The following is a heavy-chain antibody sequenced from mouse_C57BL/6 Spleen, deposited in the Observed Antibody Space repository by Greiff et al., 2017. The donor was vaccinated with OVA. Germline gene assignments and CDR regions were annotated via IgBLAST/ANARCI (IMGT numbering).Heavy chain of an antibody. J-gene: IGHJ1*03. D-gene: IGHD2-3*01. CDR2: ISYDGSN. CDR1: GYSITSGYY. V-gene: IGHV3-6*01. CDR3: ARSDGYYLWYFDV. Sequence: EVQVVESGPGLVKPSQSLSLTCSVTGYSITSGYYWNWIRQFPGNKLEWTGYISYDGSNNYNPSLKNRISITRDTSKNQFFLKLNSVTTEDTATYYCARSDGYYLWYFDVWGTGTTVTVSS.